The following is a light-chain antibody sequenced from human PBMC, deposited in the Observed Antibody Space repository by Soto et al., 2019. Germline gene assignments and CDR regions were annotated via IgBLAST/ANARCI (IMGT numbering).Light chain of an antibody. Sequence: DIQMTQSPSSLSASVGDRVTITCQASQDIRGYLNWYQQKPGKPPKLLIYDVTNFETGVSKRFSGSGSGTHFTPTIRSLQPDDIGTFYCQQYEAFPITFGHGTRVDIK. CDR2: DVT. CDR1: QDIRGY. J-gene: IGKJ5*01. V-gene: IGKV1-33*01. CDR3: QQYEAFPIT.